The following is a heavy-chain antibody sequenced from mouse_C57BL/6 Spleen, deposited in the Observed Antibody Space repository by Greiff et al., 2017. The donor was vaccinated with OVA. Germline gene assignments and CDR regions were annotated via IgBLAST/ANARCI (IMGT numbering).Heavy chain of an antibody. J-gene: IGHJ1*03. D-gene: IGHD1-1*01. CDR1: GFTFTSYG. Sequence: VQLQQSGAELAKPGASVKLSCKASGFTFTSYGMHWVKQRPGKGLEWIGYINTSSGATKYNQKFKDVATLSAVKSYSTDYMQLIRLTYEDSAVYYCARSIYYYGSSYAYWYYDVWGTGTTVTVSS. CDR2: INTSSGAT. CDR3: ARSIYYYGSSYAYWYYDV. V-gene: IGHV1-7*01.